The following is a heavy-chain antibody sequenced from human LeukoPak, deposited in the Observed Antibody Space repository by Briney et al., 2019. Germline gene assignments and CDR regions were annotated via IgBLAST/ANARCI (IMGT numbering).Heavy chain of an antibody. CDR1: GFTFSSYA. D-gene: IGHD6-19*01. V-gene: IGHV3-30-3*01. CDR2: ISYDGSNK. Sequence: GGSLRPSCAASGFTFSSYAMHWVRQAPGKGLEWVAVISYDGSNKYYADSVKGRFTISRDNAKNSLYLQMNSLRAEDTAVYYCASRIAVAGTWGQGTLVTVSS. CDR3: ASRIAVAGT. J-gene: IGHJ5*02.